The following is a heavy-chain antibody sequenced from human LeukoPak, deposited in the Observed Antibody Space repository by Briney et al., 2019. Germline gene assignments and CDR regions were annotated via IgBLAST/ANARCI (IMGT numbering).Heavy chain of an antibody. D-gene: IGHD4-23*01. Sequence: SETLSLTCAVFGGSFSGYYWSWIRQTPGKGLEWMGEINHSGSTSYNVSLKTRLTISVDTSKNQFSLKLNSVTAADTAVYYCARASPTTVVSPTFDYWGQGTLVTVSS. V-gene: IGHV4-34*01. CDR2: INHSGST. CDR3: ARASPTTVVSPTFDY. J-gene: IGHJ4*02. CDR1: GGSFSGYY.